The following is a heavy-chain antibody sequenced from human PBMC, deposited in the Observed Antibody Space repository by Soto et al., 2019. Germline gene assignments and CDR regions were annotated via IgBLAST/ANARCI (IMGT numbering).Heavy chain of an antibody. CDR3: ARDSLFWSGYYTEWRYFDY. V-gene: IGHV4-31*03. CDR2: VYYSGNT. Sequence: TLSLTCTVSGGSISSGGYYWSWIRQHPGKGLEWIGYVYYSGNTDYNPSLKSRVTISVDTSMNQFSLKLSSVTAADTAVYYCARDSLFWSGYYTEWRYFDYWGQGTLVTVYS. J-gene: IGHJ4*02. D-gene: IGHD3-3*01. CDR1: GGSISSGGYY.